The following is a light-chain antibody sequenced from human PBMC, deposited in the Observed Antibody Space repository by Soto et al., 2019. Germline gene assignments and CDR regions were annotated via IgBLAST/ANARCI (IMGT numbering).Light chain of an antibody. J-gene: IGLJ2*01. Sequence: QSALTQPPSASGSPGQSVTISCTGSSSDVGGYNYLSWYQQHPGKAPKLMIYEVSQRPSGVPGRLCGSKSGNTSPLTVSGLQAEDEADYYCSSYAGGNNMVFGGGTKLTVL. V-gene: IGLV2-8*01. CDR1: SSDVGGYNY. CDR3: SSYAGGNNMV. CDR2: EVS.